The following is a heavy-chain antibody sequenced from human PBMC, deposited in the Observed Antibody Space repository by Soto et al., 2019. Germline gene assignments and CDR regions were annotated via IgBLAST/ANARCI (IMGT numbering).Heavy chain of an antibody. J-gene: IGHJ4*02. V-gene: IGHV1-18*01. CDR1: GYTFTSYG. D-gene: IGHD3-10*01. CDR3: ARDKEGRNCYGSGSYYLPGY. CDR2: ISAYNGNT. Sequence: ASVKVSCKASGYTFTSYGISWVRQAPGQGLEWMGWISAYNGNTNYAQKLQGRVTMTTDTSTSTAYMELRSLRSDDTAVYYCARDKEGRNCYGSGSYYLPGYWGQGTLVTVSS.